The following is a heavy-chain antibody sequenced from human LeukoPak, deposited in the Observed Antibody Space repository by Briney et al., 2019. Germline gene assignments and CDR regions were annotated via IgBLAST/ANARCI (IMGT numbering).Heavy chain of an antibody. CDR3: AREGAGVFFFDY. V-gene: IGHV3-7*01. D-gene: IGHD5/OR15-5a*01. J-gene: IGHJ4*02. CDR1: GFTFSSYW. Sequence: PGGSLRLSCAASGFTFSSYWMSLVRQAPGKGLEWVSNIKQDGNEKYYVDSVKGRFTISRDNAKNSLYLQMNSLRAEDTAVYYCAREGAGVFFFDYWGQGTLVAVSS. CDR2: IKQDGNEK.